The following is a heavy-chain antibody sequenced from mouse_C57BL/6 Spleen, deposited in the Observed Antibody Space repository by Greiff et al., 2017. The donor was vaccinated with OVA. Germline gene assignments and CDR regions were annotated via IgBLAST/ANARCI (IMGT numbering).Heavy chain of an antibody. V-gene: IGHV5-4*01. J-gene: IGHJ4*01. CDR2: ISDGGSYT. D-gene: IGHD2-3*01. Sequence: EVQLVESGGGLVKPGGSLKLSCAASGFTFSSYAMSWVRQTPEKRLEWVATISDGGSYTYSPDNVKGRFTISRDNAKNNLYLQMSHLKSEDTAMYYCARDRIYDGYYIYAMDYWGQGTSVTVSS. CDR1: GFTFSSYA. CDR3: ARDRIYDGYYIYAMDY.